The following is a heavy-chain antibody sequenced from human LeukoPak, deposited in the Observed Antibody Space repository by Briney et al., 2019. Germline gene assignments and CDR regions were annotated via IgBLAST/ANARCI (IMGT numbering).Heavy chain of an antibody. CDR2: IIPIFGTA. V-gene: IGHV1-69*13. CDR1: GGTFSSYA. J-gene: IGHJ3*02. D-gene: IGHD3-3*01. Sequence: GASVKVSCKASGGTFSSYAISWVRQAPGQGVEWMGGIIPIFGTANYAQKFQGRVTITADESTSTAYMELSSLRSEDTAVYYCAREGLRFLELTHDAFDIWGQGTMVTVSS. CDR3: AREGLRFLELTHDAFDI.